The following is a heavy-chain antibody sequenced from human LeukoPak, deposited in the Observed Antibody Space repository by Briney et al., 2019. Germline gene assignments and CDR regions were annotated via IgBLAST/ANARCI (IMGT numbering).Heavy chain of an antibody. CDR2: VYYSGST. CDR3: ARVGDWNDLVY. V-gene: IGHV4-59*01. D-gene: IGHD1-1*01. J-gene: IGHJ4*02. CDR1: GGSISSYY. Sequence: SETLSLTCTVSGGSISSYYWSCFRQPPGRGLEWVGYVYYSGSTNYNPSLKSRVTISVDTSKNQFSLRLSSVTAADTAVYYCARVGDWNDLVYWGQGTLVTVSS.